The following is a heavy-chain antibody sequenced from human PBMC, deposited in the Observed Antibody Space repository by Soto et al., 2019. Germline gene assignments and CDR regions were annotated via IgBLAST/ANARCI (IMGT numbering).Heavy chain of an antibody. CDR3: VRDGSKTLRDWFDP. CDR2: VYATGTT. V-gene: IGHV4-4*07. J-gene: IGHJ5*02. CDR1: GGSISKFY. Sequence: QVQLQESGPGVVKPSETLSLSCSVSGGSISKFYWSWIRKTAGKGLEWMGRVYATGTTDYNPSLRSRVTMSVYISKKTFSLRLTSVTAADTGVYDCVRDGSKTLRDWFDPWGQGKLVTVSS.